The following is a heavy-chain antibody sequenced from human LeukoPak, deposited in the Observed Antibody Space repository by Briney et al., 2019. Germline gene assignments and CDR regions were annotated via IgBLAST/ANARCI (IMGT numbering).Heavy chain of an antibody. V-gene: IGHV3-7*01. Sequence: GGSLRLSCAASGFTFSSYWMSWVRQAPGKGLEWVANIKQDGSEKYYVDSVKGRFTISRDNAKNSLYLQMNSLRAEDTAVYYCARGPSSFGVVIIGYYYMDVWGKGTTVTVSS. D-gene: IGHD3-3*01. CDR2: IKQDGSEK. CDR1: GFTFSSYW. J-gene: IGHJ6*03. CDR3: ARGPSSFGVVIIGYYYMDV.